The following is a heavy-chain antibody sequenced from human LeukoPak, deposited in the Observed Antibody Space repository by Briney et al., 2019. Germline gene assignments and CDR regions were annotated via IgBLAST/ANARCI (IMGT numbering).Heavy chain of an antibody. Sequence: ASVKVSCKASGYTFTAYYMHWVRQAPGQGLEWMGWIDPNGGGTNYAQKFQGRVTMTRDTSISTAYMELSRLRPDDTAVYYCARVGFCSGGLCPYYFDYWGQGTLVTVSS. CDR1: GYTFTAYY. CDR3: ARVGFCSGGLCPYYFDY. D-gene: IGHD2-15*01. J-gene: IGHJ4*02. V-gene: IGHV1-2*02. CDR2: IDPNGGGT.